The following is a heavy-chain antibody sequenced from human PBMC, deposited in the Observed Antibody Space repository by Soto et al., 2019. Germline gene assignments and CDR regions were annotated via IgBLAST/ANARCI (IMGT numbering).Heavy chain of an antibody. D-gene: IGHD5-12*01. J-gene: IGHJ5*02. CDR3: AREPTSRDGYNYNWFDP. V-gene: IGHV1-69*13. Sequence: ASVKVSCKASGGTFSSYAISWVRQAPGQGLEWMGGIIPIFGTANYAQKFRGRVTITADESTSTAYMELSSLRSEDTAVYYCAREPTSRDGYNYNWFDPWGQGTLVTVS. CDR2: IIPIFGTA. CDR1: GGTFSSYA.